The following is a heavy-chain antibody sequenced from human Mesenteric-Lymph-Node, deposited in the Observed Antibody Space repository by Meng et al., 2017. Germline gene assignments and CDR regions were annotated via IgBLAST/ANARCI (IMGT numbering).Heavy chain of an antibody. D-gene: IGHD3-10*01. Sequence: GESLKISCAASGFTFSSYAMNWVRQAPGKGLEWVSRLNGDGDSTSYADSGKGRFTISRDNAENTLYLQMNSLRAEDTAVYYCARGNGYGMDVWGQGTTVTVSS. J-gene: IGHJ6*02. CDR1: GFTFSSYA. V-gene: IGHV3-74*01. CDR3: ARGNGYGMDV. CDR2: LNGDGDST.